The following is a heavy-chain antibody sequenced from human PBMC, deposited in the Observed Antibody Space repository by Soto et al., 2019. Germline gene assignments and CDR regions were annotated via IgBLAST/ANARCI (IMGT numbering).Heavy chain of an antibody. V-gene: IGHV3-7*03. Sequence: PVEFLRLSYGASGFIFSSYWMSWVRQAPGKGLEWVANIKQDGSEKYYVDSVKGRFTISRDNAKNSLYLQMNSLRAEDTAVYYCVRAGAISDYYWGDGILVTDS. D-gene: IGHD3-22*01. CDR2: IKQDGSEK. J-gene: IGHJ4*01. CDR1: GFIFSSYW. CDR3: VRAGAISDYY.